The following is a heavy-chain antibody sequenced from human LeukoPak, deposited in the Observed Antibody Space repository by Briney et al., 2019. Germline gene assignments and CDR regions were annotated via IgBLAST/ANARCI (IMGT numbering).Heavy chain of an antibody. CDR1: GGSISTYY. J-gene: IGHJ4*02. CDR3: ARHPMVRGVIIETDY. Sequence: SETLSLTCTVSGGSISTYYWSWIRQPPGKGLEWIGEVNHSGSTNHNPSLKSRVTISVDTSKNQFSLKLSSVTAADTAVYYCARHPMVRGVIIETDYWGQGTLVTVSS. V-gene: IGHV4-34*01. D-gene: IGHD3-10*01. CDR2: VNHSGST.